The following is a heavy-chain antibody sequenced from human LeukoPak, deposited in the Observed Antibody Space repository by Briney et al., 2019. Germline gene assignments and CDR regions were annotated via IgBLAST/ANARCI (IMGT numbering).Heavy chain of an antibody. CDR1: GGSISSSSYY. CDR3: ARAVGANWDYYYYMDV. CDR2: IYYSGST. V-gene: IGHV4-39*07. Sequence: SETLSLTCTVSGGSISSSSYYWGWIRQPPGKGLEWVGSIYYSGSTYYNPSLKSRVTISVDTSKNQFSLKLSPVTAADTAVYYCARAVGANWDYYYYMDVWGKGTTVTVSS. J-gene: IGHJ6*03. D-gene: IGHD1-26*01.